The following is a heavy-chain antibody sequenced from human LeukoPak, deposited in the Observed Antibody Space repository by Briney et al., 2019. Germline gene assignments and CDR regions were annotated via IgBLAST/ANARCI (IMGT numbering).Heavy chain of an antibody. J-gene: IGHJ4*02. Sequence: GGSLRLSCAASGFTFSDYYMSWIRQAPGKGLEWVSYISSSGSTIYYADSVKGRFTISRDNAKNSLYLQMISLRAEDTAVYYCARLNVPADEYYFDYWGQGTLVTVSS. CDR3: ARLNVPADEYYFDY. CDR2: ISSSGSTI. CDR1: GFTFSDYY. D-gene: IGHD2-2*01. V-gene: IGHV3-11*04.